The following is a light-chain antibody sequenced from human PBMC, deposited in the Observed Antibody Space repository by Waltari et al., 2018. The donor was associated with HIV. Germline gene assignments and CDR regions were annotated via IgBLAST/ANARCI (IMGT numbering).Light chain of an antibody. CDR3: QQYDNVPRT. J-gene: IGKJ3*01. CDR1: HDISNY. V-gene: IGKV1-33*01. CDR2: DAS. Sequence: DIQMTQSPSSLSASIGDRVTITCQASHDISNYLNWYQHKSGKAPKLLIYDASTLQTGVPSRFSGSGSGTDFTFTISSLQPEDVATYYCQQYDNVPRTFGPGTEVDIK.